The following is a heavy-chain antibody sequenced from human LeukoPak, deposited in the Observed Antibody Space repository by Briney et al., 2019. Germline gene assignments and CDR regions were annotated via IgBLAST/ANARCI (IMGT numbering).Heavy chain of an antibody. V-gene: IGHV3-23*01. CDR2: ISAQGGTI. CDR1: GFTFNSYA. D-gene: IGHD2-21*02. CDR3: AKTAPDTTYFDS. J-gene: IGHJ4*02. Sequence: PGGSLRLSCAASGFTFNSYAMNGVRQAPGKGLEWVSAISAQGGTIYYADSVKGRFTTSRDNSKNTLYLQVSSLRAVDTAVYYCAKTAPDTTYFDSWGKGTPVTVSS.